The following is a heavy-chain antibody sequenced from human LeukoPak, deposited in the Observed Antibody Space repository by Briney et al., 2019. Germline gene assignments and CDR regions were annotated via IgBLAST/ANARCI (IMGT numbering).Heavy chain of an antibody. CDR1: GFTFSTYA. D-gene: IGHD4-17*01. CDR2: ISGSGGST. Sequence: GGSLRLSCAASGFTFSTYAMNWVRRAPGKRLEWVSTISGSGGSTYYADSVKGRFTISRDNSKNTLYLQMNSLRAEDTAVYYCAYGDYDCWGQGTLVTVSS. J-gene: IGHJ4*02. CDR3: AYGDYDC. V-gene: IGHV3-23*01.